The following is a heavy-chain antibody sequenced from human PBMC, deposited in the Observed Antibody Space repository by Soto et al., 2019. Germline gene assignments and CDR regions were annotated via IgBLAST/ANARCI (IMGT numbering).Heavy chain of an antibody. D-gene: IGHD1-26*01. CDR1: GASMSSFY. V-gene: IGHV4-59*01. J-gene: IGHJ4*02. Sequence: SEALSLTCAVSGASMSSFYWSWIRQSPGKGLEWMAYISNAGNRNFNPSLQGRVTISMDTSKNQFSLRLNSVTAADTAVYYCAKVRGSSGSYYFDFWGLGTLVTVSS. CDR3: AKVRGSSGSYYFDF. CDR2: ISNAGNR.